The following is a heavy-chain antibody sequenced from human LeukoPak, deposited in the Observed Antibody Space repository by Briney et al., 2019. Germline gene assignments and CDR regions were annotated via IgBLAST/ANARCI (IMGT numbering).Heavy chain of an antibody. Sequence: ISXVRXAHGQGLEWMGGIIPIFGTANYAQKFQARVTITADESTSTAYMELSSLRSEDTAVYYCARGRGNWGSVYFDYWGQGTLVTVSS. CDR2: IIPIFGTA. J-gene: IGHJ4*02. V-gene: IGHV1-69*01. D-gene: IGHD7-27*01. CDR3: ARGRGNWGSVYFDY.